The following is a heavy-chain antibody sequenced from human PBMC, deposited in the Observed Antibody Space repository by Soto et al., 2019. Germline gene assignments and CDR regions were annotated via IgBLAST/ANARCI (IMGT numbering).Heavy chain of an antibody. CDR2: INPNSGGT. J-gene: IGHJ5*02. D-gene: IGHD2-2*01. CDR3: ARGRYCISTSCYAGFSWFDP. V-gene: IGHV1-2*04. Sequence: ASVKVSCKASGYTFTGYYMHWARQAPGQGLEWMGWINPNSGGTNYAQKFQGWVTMTRDTSISTAYMELSRLRSDDTAVYYCARGRYCISTSCYAGFSWFDPWGQGTLVTVSS. CDR1: GYTFTGYY.